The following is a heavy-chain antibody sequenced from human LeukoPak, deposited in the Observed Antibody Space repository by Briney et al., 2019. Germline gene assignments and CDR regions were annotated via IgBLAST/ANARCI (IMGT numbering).Heavy chain of an antibody. D-gene: IGHD3-10*01. Sequence: ASVKVSCKASGHTFTSYYMHWVRQAPGQGLEWMGIINPSGGSTSYAQKFQGRVTMTRDTSTSTVYMELSSLRSEDTAVYYCARDRWFGELLTQEEPFDYWGQGTLVTVSS. CDR2: INPSGGST. CDR1: GHTFTSYY. CDR3: ARDRWFGELLTQEEPFDY. J-gene: IGHJ4*02. V-gene: IGHV1-46*01.